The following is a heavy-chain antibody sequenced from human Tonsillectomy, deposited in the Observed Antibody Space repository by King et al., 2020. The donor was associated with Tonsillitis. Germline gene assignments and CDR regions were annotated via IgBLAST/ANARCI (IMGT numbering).Heavy chain of an antibody. CDR2: SYYSRCT. J-gene: IGHJ6*03. CDR3: ARNDFWSGYYGYMDV. D-gene: IGHD3-3*01. Sequence: VQLQESGPGLVKPSETLSLTCTDSGGSSSSNYWSLIWQLQAKVQEWIGYSYYSRCTNYNPYLNSLVTTSVDTSTNQFSLKLSSVTAADTAVYYCARNDFWSGYYGYMDVWGKGTTVTVSS. V-gene: IGHV4-59*01. CDR1: GGSSSSNY.